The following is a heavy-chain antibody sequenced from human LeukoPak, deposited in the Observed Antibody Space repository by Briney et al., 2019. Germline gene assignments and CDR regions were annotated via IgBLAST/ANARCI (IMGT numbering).Heavy chain of an antibody. V-gene: IGHV4-59*08. D-gene: IGHD4-17*01. CDR2: IYYSGST. CDR3: ARLPRGYYGDYQIDY. CDR1: GGSFSGYY. Sequence: PSETLSLTCAVYGGSFSGYYWSWIRQPPGKGLEWIGYIYYSGSTNYNPSLKSRVTISVDTSKSQFSLKLSSVTAADTAVYYCARLPRGYYGDYQIDYWGQGTLVTVSS. J-gene: IGHJ4*02.